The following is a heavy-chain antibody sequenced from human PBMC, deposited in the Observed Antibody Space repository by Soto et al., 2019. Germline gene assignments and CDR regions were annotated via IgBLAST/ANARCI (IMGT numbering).Heavy chain of an antibody. CDR1: GFTFSSYE. CDR3: ARVPRFLSRLKGYFDY. J-gene: IGHJ4*02. Sequence: CAASGFTFSSYEMNWVRQAPGKGLEWVSYISSSGSTIYYADSVKGRFTISRDNAKNSLYLQMNSLRAEDTAVYYCARVPRFLSRLKGYFDYWGQGTLVTVSS. V-gene: IGHV3-48*03. CDR2: ISSSGSTI. D-gene: IGHD3-16*01.